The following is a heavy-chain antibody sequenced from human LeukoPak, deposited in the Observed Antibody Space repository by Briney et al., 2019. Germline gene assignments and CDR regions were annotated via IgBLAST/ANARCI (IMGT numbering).Heavy chain of an antibody. CDR3: ARDLTRTDN. CDR1: GFTFSTYG. Sequence: GGSLRLSCAASGFTFSTYGMSWVRQAPGKGLEWVSGINWSGGRTGYGDSLKGRFTISRDNAKNTLYLQMNSLRAEDTALYYCARDLTRTDNWGQGTLVTVSS. V-gene: IGHV3-20*04. D-gene: IGHD1/OR15-1a*01. CDR2: INWSGGRT. J-gene: IGHJ4*02.